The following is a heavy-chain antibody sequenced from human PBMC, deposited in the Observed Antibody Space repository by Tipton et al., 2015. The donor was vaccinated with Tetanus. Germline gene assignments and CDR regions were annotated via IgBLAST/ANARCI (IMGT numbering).Heavy chain of an antibody. V-gene: IGHV4-30-4*01. Sequence: LRLSCAVSGDSVSTGNFYWSWIRQPPGKGLEWIAFIHHSGLAFSKPSLKNRVSISIDTSQNQFSLRLTSVTAADTAVYFCARNVYTVTNDALDIWGHGTLVNVSS. CDR2: IHHSGLA. J-gene: IGHJ3*02. CDR1: GDSVSTGNFY. D-gene: IGHD4-11*01. CDR3: ARNVYTVTNDALDI.